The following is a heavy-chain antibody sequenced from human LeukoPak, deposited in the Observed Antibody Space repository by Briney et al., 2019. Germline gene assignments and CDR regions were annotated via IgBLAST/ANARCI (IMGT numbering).Heavy chain of an antibody. CDR3: AKDTRGXTFSYFDY. D-gene: IGHD3-16*01. V-gene: IGHV3-30*18. Sequence: GGSLRLSRAASGFTFSSYGMHWVRQAPGKGLEWVAVISYDGSNKYYADSVKGRFTISRDNSKNTLYLQMNSLRAEDTAVYYCAKDTRGXTFSYFDYWGQGTLVTVS. CDR2: ISYDGSNK. CDR1: GFTFSSYG. J-gene: IGHJ4*02.